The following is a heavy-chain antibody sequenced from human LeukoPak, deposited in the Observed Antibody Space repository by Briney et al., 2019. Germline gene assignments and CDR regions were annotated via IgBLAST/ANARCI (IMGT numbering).Heavy chain of an antibody. Sequence: GESLKISCKGPGYTFPNYWIAWVRQMPGKGLEWMGVIWPGDSDTRYSPSFQGQVTISADKSISTVYLQWSSLKASDTAMYYCARTNYYETSGWASGLSPFDMWGRGTMVSVSS. CDR1: GYTFPNYW. V-gene: IGHV5-51*01. J-gene: IGHJ3*02. CDR2: IWPGDSDT. D-gene: IGHD3-22*01. CDR3: ARTNYYETSGWASGLSPFDM.